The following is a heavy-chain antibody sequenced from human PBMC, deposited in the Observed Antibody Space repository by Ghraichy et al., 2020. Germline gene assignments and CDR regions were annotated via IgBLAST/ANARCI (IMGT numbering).Heavy chain of an antibody. CDR2: ISSNGGST. V-gene: IGHV3-64*01. Sequence: GGSLRLSCAASGFTFSSYAMHWVRQAPGKGLEYVSAISSNGGSTYYANSVKGRFTISRDNSKNTLYLQMGSLRAEDMAVYYCARDSPFHYYDSSGYYYYFDYWGQGTLVTVSS. D-gene: IGHD3-22*01. CDR1: GFTFSSYA. J-gene: IGHJ4*02. CDR3: ARDSPFHYYDSSGYYYYFDY.